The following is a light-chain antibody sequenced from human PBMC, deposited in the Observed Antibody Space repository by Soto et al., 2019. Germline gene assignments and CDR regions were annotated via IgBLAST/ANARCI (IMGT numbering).Light chain of an antibody. J-gene: IGKJ3*01. V-gene: IGKV1-39*01. CDR2: VTS. CDR3: QQKYTTPPFT. CDR1: QSISRY. Sequence: DIQMTQSPSSLSASVGDRITISCRASQSISRYLNWYQQRPGKAPRLLIYVTSTLQSGVPSRFSGSGSGTEFTLTINNLQPEDVATYYCQQKYTTPPFTFGPGTKVDF.